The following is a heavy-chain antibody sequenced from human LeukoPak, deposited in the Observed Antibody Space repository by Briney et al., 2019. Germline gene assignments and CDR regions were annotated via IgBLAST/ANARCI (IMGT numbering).Heavy chain of an antibody. J-gene: IGHJ4*02. D-gene: IGHD6-19*01. Sequence: PGGSLRLSCAASGFTFSSYAMSWVRQAPGKGLEWVSAISGSGGSTYYADSVKGRFTISRDNSKNTLYLQMNSLRAEDTAVYYCAEDGPNSGWYGGYYFDYWGQGTLVTVSS. CDR1: GFTFSSYA. V-gene: IGHV3-23*01. CDR3: AEDGPNSGWYGGYYFDY. CDR2: ISGSGGST.